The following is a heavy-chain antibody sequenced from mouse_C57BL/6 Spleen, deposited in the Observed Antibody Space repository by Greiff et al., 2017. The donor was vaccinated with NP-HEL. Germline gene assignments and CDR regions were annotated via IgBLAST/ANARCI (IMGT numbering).Heavy chain of an antibody. CDR3: ARGGSNWYFDV. V-gene: IGHV1-64*01. CDR2: IHPNSGST. D-gene: IGHD1-1*01. CDR1: GYTFTSYW. J-gene: IGHJ1*03. Sequence: QVQLQQPGAELVKPGASVKLSCKASGYTFTSYWMHWVKQRPGQGLEWIGMIHPNSGSTKYNEKFKSKATLTVDKSSSTAYMQLSSLTSEDSAVYYCARGGSNWYFDVWGTGTTVTVSS.